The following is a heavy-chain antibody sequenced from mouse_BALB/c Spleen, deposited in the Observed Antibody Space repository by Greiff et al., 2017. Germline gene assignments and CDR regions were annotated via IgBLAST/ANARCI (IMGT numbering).Heavy chain of an antibody. CDR1: GDSITSGY. J-gene: IGHJ2*01. Sequence: EVQVVESGPSLVKPSQTLSLTCSVTGDSITSGYWNWIRKFPGNKLEYMGYISYSGSTYYNPSLKSRISITRDTSKNQYYLQLNSVTTEDTATYYCARGRVYDGYTDYWGEGTTLTVSS. D-gene: IGHD2-3*01. CDR2: ISYSGST. CDR3: ARGRVYDGYTDY. V-gene: IGHV3-8*02.